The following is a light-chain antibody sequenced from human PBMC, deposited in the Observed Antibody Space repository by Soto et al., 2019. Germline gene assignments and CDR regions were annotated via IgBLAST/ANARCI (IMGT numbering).Light chain of an antibody. Sequence: QSELPQSSSASASLGSSVKLTRTLSSGHSSYIIAWHQQQPGKAPRYLMKLEGSGSYNKGSGVPDRFSGSSSGSDRYLTISNLQSEDEADYYCETWDSNTRVFGGGTKLTVL. J-gene: IGLJ3*02. CDR2: LEGSGSY. CDR3: ETWDSNTRV. V-gene: IGLV4-60*03. CDR1: SGHSSYI.